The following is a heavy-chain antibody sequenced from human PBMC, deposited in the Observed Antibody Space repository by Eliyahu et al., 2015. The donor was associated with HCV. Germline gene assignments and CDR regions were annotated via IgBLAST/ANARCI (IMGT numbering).Heavy chain of an antibody. CDR2: VYHDARRS. Sequence: QVNLAEXGGAVVQPGRSLRLXXXASGFTXRNXGQPRGRQAPGKGLEWVAVVYHDARRSYYADSVKGRFTISRDNFKNTLFLQMDTLRVEDTAIYYCARVDTAMVRPPDHWGQGTLVTVSS. D-gene: IGHD5-18*01. CDR3: ARVDTAMVRPPDH. J-gene: IGHJ4*02. V-gene: IGHV3-33*01. CDR1: GFTXRNXG.